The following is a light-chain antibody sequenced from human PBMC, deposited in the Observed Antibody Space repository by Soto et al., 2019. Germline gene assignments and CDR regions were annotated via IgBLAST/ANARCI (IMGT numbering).Light chain of an antibody. CDR1: QSVSNNY. J-gene: IGKJ1*01. CDR3: QQYGSSGT. V-gene: IGKV3-20*01. Sequence: EIVLTQSPGTLSLSAGERATLSCRASQSVSNNYLAWYQQKPGQAPRLLIYGASNRATGIPDRFSGIGSGTDFTLTISRMQPEDFAVYYCQQYGSSGTFGQGTKVDIK. CDR2: GAS.